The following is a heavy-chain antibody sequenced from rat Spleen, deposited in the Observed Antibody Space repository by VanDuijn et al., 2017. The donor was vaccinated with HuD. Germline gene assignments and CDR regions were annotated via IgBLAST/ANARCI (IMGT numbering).Heavy chain of an antibody. J-gene: IGHJ2*01. V-gene: IGHV5-25*01. CDR2: INTDGGRT. CDR3: ARHYYYSGDHFDY. D-gene: IGHD1-1*01. Sequence: EVQLVESGGGLVQPGRSLKLSCAASGFTFSNFDMAWVRQAPTKGLEWVSSINTDGGRTYYSDSVKGRFTISRDNAKSTLYLQMDSLRSEDTATYYCARHYYYSGDHFDYWGQGVMVTVSS. CDR1: GFTFSNFD.